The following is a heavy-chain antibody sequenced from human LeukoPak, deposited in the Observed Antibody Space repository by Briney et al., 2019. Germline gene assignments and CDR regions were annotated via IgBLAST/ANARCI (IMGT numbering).Heavy chain of an antibody. CDR2: IYHSGST. CDR3: ARGKYQLLID. D-gene: IGHD2-2*01. CDR1: GGSISSGGYS. Sequence: SETLSLTCAVSGGSISSGGYSWSWIRQPPGKGLEWIGYIYHSGSTYYNPSLKSRVTISVVRSKNQFSLKLGSVTAADTAVYYCARGKYQLLIDWGQGTLVTVSS. J-gene: IGHJ4*02. V-gene: IGHV4-30-2*01.